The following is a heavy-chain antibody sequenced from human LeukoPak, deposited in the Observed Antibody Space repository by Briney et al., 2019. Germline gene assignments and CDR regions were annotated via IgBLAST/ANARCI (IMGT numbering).Heavy chain of an antibody. J-gene: IGHJ4*02. CDR3: ARDYDYSNTFDY. D-gene: IGHD4-11*01. CDR2: ISSNGSTI. V-gene: IGHV3-11*04. Sequence: GGSLRLSCAASGFTFSDYYMSWIRQAPGKGLEWVSYISSNGSTIYYADSVKGRFTISRDNAKNSLYLQMNSLRAEDTAVYYCARDYDYSNTFDYWGQGTLVTVSS. CDR1: GFTFSDYY.